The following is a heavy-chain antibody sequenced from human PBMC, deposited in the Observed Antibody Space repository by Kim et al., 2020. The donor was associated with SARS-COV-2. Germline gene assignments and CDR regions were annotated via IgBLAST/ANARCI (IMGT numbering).Heavy chain of an antibody. D-gene: IGHD6-6*01. CDR2: ISSNGGST. J-gene: IGHJ4*02. CDR1: GFTFSSYA. Sequence: GGSLRLSCSASGFTFSSYAMHWVRQAPGKGLEYVSAISSNGGSTYYADSVKGRFTISRDNSKNTLYLQMSSLRAEDTAVYYCVKANSHLGIAARPGGFDYWVQGTLVTVSS. V-gene: IGHV3-64D*09. CDR3: VKANSHLGIAARPGGFDY.